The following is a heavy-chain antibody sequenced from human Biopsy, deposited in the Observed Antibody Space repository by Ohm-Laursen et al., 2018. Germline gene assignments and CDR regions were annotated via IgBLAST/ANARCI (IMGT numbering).Heavy chain of an antibody. CDR3: ARHPTGFWFDP. CDR1: GDSISSSNDY. V-gene: IGHV4-39*01. CDR2: INHSGST. J-gene: IGHJ5*02. Sequence: SETLSLTCTVSGDSISSSNDYWAWIRQPPGKGLEWIGEINHSGSTNYNPSLKSRVTISVDTSTNQFSLKVSSVTAADTALYFCARHPTGFWFDPWGHGTLVTVSS.